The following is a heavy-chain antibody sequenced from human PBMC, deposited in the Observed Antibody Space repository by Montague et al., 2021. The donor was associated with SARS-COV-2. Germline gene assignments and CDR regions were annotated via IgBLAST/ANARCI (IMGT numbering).Heavy chain of an antibody. CDR2: MKQDGSEK. D-gene: IGHD3-22*01. CDR1: GFTFSTYW. J-gene: IGHJ4*02. V-gene: IGHV3-7*03. Sequence: SLRLSCAASGFTFSTYWMSWVRQAPGKGLEWVVDMKQDGSEKYYVDSVKGRFTISRDNAKSLLYLEMNSLRAEDTAVYYCARDEGSHSIYYYDSSGYYVYWGQGPPVTVSS. CDR3: ARDEGSHSIYYYDSSGYYVY.